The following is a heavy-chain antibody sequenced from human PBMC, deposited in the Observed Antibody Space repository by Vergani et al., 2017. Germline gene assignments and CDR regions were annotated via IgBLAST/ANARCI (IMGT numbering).Heavy chain of an antibody. D-gene: IGHD1-26*01. CDR2: INPSGGST. Sequence: QVQLVQSGAEVKKPGASVKVSCKASGYTFTSYYMHWVRQAPGQGLEWMGIINPSGGSTSYAQKFQGRVTMTRDTSTSTVYMELSSLRSEDTAVYYCAREEGRGSYIPIQDDAFDIWGQGTMVTVSS. V-gene: IGHV1-46*01. J-gene: IGHJ3*02. CDR3: AREEGRGSYIPIQDDAFDI. CDR1: GYTFTSYY.